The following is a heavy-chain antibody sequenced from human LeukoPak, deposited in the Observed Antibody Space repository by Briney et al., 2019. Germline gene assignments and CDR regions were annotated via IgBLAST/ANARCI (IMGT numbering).Heavy chain of an antibody. CDR3: ARHGDYHYNS. D-gene: IGHD4-17*01. CDR1: GFTFSNYW. V-gene: IGHV3-7*05. CDR2: IKVDESEK. J-gene: IGHJ4*02. Sequence: GGSLRLSCAASGFTFSNYWMTWVRQAPGKGLEWVANIKVDESEKYYVDSVRGRFTISRDNAKNSLYLQMNSLRAEDTAAYYCARHGDYHYNSWGQGTLVTVS.